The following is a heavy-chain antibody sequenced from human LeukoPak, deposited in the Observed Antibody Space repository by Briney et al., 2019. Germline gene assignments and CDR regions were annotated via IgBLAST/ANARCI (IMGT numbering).Heavy chain of an antibody. D-gene: IGHD6-19*01. J-gene: IGHJ4*02. Sequence: ASVKVSCKASGYTFTGYYMHWVRQAPGQGLEWMGWINPNSGGTNYAQKFQGRVTMTGDTSISTAYMELSRLRSDDTAVYYCARDLSLAVPVQGYWGQGTLVTVSS. CDR1: GYTFTGYY. CDR2: INPNSGGT. CDR3: ARDLSLAVPVQGY. V-gene: IGHV1-2*02.